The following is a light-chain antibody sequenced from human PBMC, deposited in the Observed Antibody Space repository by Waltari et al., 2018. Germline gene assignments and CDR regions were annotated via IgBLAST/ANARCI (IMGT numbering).Light chain of an antibody. Sequence: NFMLTQPLSVSESPGKTVTIYCPRSSGRIATNYVQCYQQRPGSSPTAVIYADNHRPAGVPDRFSGSIDSSSNSASLTISGLKTEDEADYYCQSYDNRNHWVFGGGTKLTVL. CDR1: SGRIATNY. CDR3: QSYDNRNHWV. J-gene: IGLJ3*02. CDR2: ADN. V-gene: IGLV6-57*01.